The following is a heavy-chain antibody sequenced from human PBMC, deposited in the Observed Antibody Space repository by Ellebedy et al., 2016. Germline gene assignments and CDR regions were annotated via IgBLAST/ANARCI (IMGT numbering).Heavy chain of an antibody. D-gene: IGHD4-17*01. V-gene: IGHV3-23*01. CDR1: GFTVSTNY. J-gene: IGHJ6*02. Sequence: GESLKISCAASGFTVSTNYMKWVRQAPGKGLEWVSAIDGSGGSTYFADSVKGRFTISRDNSKNTLYLQMNSLRAEDTAVYYCAKDRGYGDYGYYGMDVWGQGTTVTVSS. CDR3: AKDRGYGDYGYYGMDV. CDR2: IDGSGGST.